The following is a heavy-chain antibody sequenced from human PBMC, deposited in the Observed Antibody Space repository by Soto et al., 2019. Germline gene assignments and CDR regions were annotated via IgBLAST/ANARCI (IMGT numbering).Heavy chain of an antibody. CDR3: AKDLRRIQYYYDGMDV. CDR2: ISYDGSNK. Sequence: GGSLRLSCAASGFTFSSYGMHWVRQAPGKGLAWVAVISYDGSNKYYADSVKGRYTISRDNSKNTLYLQMNSLGADDTAVYFFAKDLRRIQYYYDGMDVWGKGTTVTVSS. V-gene: IGHV3-30*18. D-gene: IGHD5-18*01. J-gene: IGHJ6*04. CDR1: GFTFSSYG.